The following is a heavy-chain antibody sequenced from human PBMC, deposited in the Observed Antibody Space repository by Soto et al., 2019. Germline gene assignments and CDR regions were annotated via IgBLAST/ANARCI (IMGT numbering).Heavy chain of an antibody. Sequence: SETLSLTCTVSGGSISSYYWSWIRQPPGKGLEWIGYIYYSGSTNYNPSLKSRVTISVDTSKNQFSLKLSSVTAADTAVYYCARDNGYSYGYTLDLWGQGTLVTVPS. CDR1: GGSISSYY. V-gene: IGHV4-59*01. D-gene: IGHD5-18*01. CDR3: ARDNGYSYGYTLDL. CDR2: IYYSGST. J-gene: IGHJ5*02.